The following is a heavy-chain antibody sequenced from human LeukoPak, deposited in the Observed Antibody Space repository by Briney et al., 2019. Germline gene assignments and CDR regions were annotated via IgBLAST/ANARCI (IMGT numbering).Heavy chain of an antibody. CDR2: ISWNSGSI. CDR3: ARIFGYCSGGSCYSLRFDY. J-gene: IGHJ4*02. CDR1: GFTFDDYA. D-gene: IGHD2-15*01. V-gene: IGHV3-9*01. Sequence: PGGSLRLSCAASGFTFDDYAMHWVRQAPGKGLEWVSGISWNSGSIGYADSVKGRFTISRDNAKNSLYLHMNSLRAEDTALYYCARIFGYCSGGSCYSLRFDYWGQGTLVTVSS.